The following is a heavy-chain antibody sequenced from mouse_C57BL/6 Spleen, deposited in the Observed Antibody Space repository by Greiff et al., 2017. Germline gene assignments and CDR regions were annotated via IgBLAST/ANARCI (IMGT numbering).Heavy chain of an antibody. J-gene: IGHJ1*03. D-gene: IGHD1-1*01. CDR2: ISSGNSTI. V-gene: IGHV5-17*01. Sequence: EVKLVESGGGLVKPGGSLKLSCAASGFTFSDYGMHWVRQAPEKGLEWVAYISSGNSTIYYADKVKGRFTISRDNAKNTLFLQMTRLSSEDTTMYYCASHYGSSYWYFDVWGTGTTVTVSA. CDR1: GFTFSDYG. CDR3: ASHYGSSYWYFDV.